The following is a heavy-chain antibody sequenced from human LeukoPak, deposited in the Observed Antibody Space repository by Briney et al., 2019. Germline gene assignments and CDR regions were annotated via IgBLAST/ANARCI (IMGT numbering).Heavy chain of an antibody. CDR3: ARGIAARHDY. J-gene: IGHJ4*02. Sequence: SETLSLTCTVSGGSISSYYRSWIRQPPGKGLEWIGYIYYSGSTNYNPSLKSRVTISVDTSKNQFSLKLSSVTAADTAVYYCARGIAARHDYWGQGTLVTVSS. CDR2: IYYSGST. D-gene: IGHD6-6*01. V-gene: IGHV4-59*01. CDR1: GGSISSYY.